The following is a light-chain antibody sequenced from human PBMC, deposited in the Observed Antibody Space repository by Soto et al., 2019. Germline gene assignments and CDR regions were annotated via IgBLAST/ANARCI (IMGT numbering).Light chain of an antibody. J-gene: IGLJ2*01. CDR1: SGHSIYA. CDR3: QTWGTGIVV. V-gene: IGLV4-69*01. Sequence: QLVLTQSPSASASLGASVNLTCTLSSGHSIYAIAWHQQQPEKGPRYLMRLNSDGSHSKGDGIPDRFSGSSSGAERYLTISSLQSEDEADYYCQTWGTGIVVFGGGTQLTVL. CDR2: LNSDGSH.